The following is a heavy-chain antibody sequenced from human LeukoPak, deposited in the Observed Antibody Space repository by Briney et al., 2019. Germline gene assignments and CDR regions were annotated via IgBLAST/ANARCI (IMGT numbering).Heavy chain of an antibody. Sequence: PGGSLRLSCAASGFTFSSYEMNWVRQAPGKGLEWVSYISSSGNTIYYADSVKGRFTISRDNAKSSLYLQMNSLRAEDTAVYYCAGNRADAFDIWGQGTMVTVSS. CDR2: ISSSGNTI. J-gene: IGHJ3*02. V-gene: IGHV3-48*03. CDR3: AGNRADAFDI. D-gene: IGHD2/OR15-2a*01. CDR1: GFTFSSYE.